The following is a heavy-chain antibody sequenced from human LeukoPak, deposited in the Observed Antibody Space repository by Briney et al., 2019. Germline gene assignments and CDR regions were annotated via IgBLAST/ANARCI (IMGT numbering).Heavy chain of an antibody. V-gene: IGHV1-24*01. Sequence: ASVKVSCKASGYTFTRYAMNWVRQPPGKGLEWMGGFDPEDGETIYAQKFQGRVTMTEDTSTDTAYMELSSLRSEDTAVYYCATGAVAGTPHAFDIWGQGTMVTVSS. D-gene: IGHD6-19*01. J-gene: IGHJ3*02. CDR2: FDPEDGET. CDR3: ATGAVAGTPHAFDI. CDR1: GYTFTRYA.